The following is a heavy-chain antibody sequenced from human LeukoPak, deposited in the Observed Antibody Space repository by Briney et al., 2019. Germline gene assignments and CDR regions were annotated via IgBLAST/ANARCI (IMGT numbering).Heavy chain of an antibody. D-gene: IGHD5-24*01. J-gene: IGHJ4*02. CDR1: GYTFTGYY. Sequence: ASVKVSCKASGYTFTGYYMHWVRQAPGQGLEWMGWINPNSGGTNYAQKFQGRVTMTRDTSISTAYMELSRLKSDDTAVYYCARGRRDGYNFWYYWGQGTLVTVSS. V-gene: IGHV1-2*02. CDR3: ARGRRDGYNFWYY. CDR2: INPNSGGT.